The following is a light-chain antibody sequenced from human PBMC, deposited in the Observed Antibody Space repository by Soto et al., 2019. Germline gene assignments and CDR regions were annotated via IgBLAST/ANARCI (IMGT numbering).Light chain of an antibody. V-gene: IGKV3-20*01. CDR2: AAS. CDR3: QQYGYSPFI. Sequence: IVLTQSPGTLSFAPGESATLSCPASRRVRSSHLAWCQHKPGQAPRLLMYAASSRATGSPDRFSGGGFGTDFTLTISRLEPEDFAVYYCQQYGYSPFIFGQGTRLEIK. J-gene: IGKJ5*01. CDR1: RRVRSSH.